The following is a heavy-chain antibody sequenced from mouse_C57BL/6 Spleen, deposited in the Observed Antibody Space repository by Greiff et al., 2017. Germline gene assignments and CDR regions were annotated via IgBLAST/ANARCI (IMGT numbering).Heavy chain of an antibody. CDR2: INPSSGYT. J-gene: IGHJ2*01. CDR3: ARWTYDYDGGGFDY. V-gene: IGHV1-4*01. CDR1: GYTFTSYT. Sequence: VKLMESGAELARPGASVKMSCKASGYTFTSYTMHWVKQRPGQGLAWIGYINPSSGYTKYNQKFKDKAPLTADKSSSTAYMQLSSLTSEDSAVYYGARWTYDYDGGGFDYWGQGTTLTVSS. D-gene: IGHD2-4*01.